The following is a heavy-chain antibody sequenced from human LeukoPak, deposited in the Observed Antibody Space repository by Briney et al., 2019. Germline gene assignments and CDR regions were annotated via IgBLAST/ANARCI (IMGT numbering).Heavy chain of an antibody. J-gene: IGHJ4*02. Sequence: GGSLRLSCAASGFTFSSYNFNWVRQAPGKGLEWVSYIGRSGSNIYYADSVKGRFTISRDNAKNSLYLQMNSLRAEDTAVYYCAREACSGGSCYSDYWGQGTLVTVSS. CDR2: IGRSGSNI. V-gene: IGHV3-48*04. CDR1: GFTFSSYN. CDR3: AREACSGGSCYSDY. D-gene: IGHD2-15*01.